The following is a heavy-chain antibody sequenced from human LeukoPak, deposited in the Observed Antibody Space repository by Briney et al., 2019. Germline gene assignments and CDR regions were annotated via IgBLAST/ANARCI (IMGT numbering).Heavy chain of an antibody. CDR3: ARHQPIGAAAPDSFDI. D-gene: IGHD6-13*01. Sequence: SETLSLTCSVSGGSISSGDYYWSWIRQPPGKGLEWIGYIYYSGNTDYNPSLKSRVTISVDTSKNQLSLKLSSVTAADTAVYYCARHQPIGAAAPDSFDIWGQGTMVTVSS. CDR1: GGSISSGDYY. J-gene: IGHJ3*02. V-gene: IGHV4-30-4*01. CDR2: IYYSGNT.